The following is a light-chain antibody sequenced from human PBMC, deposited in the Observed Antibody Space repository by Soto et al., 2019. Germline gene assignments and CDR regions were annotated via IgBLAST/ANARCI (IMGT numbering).Light chain of an antibody. CDR3: QQYDNLPIT. Sequence: DIQMTQSPYSLSASVGDRVTITCQVSQDISNYLNWYQQKPGKAPKLLIYDASNLETGVASRFSGNGSGTDFTFTISSLQPEDIATYYCQQYDNLPITFGQGTRLEIK. J-gene: IGKJ5*01. CDR1: QDISNY. V-gene: IGKV1-33*01. CDR2: DAS.